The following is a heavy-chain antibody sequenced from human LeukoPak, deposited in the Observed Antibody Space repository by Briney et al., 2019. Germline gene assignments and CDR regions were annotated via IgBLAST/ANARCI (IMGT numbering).Heavy chain of an antibody. V-gene: IGHV3-7*01. CDR1: GFTFSSYA. CDR3: ARVKQQLHYYYYMDV. J-gene: IGHJ6*03. D-gene: IGHD6-13*01. Sequence: GGSLRLSCAASGFTFSSYAISWVRQAPGKGLEWVANIKQDGSEKYYVDSVKGRFTISRDNAKNSLYLQMNSLRAEDTAVYYCARVKQQLHYYYYMDVWGKGTTVTVSS. CDR2: IKQDGSEK.